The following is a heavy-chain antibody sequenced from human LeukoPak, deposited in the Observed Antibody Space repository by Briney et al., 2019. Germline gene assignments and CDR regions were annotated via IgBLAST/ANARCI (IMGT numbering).Heavy chain of an antibody. CDR3: AEIWEYQLPHLDY. Sequence: GGSLRLSCAASGFTFSSYGMHWVRQAPGKGLEWVAVISYDGSNKYYADSVKGRFTISRDNSKNTLYLQMNSLRAEDTAVYYCAEIWEYQLPHLDYWGQGTLVTVSS. CDR2: ISYDGSNK. J-gene: IGHJ4*02. CDR1: GFTFSSYG. V-gene: IGHV3-30*18. D-gene: IGHD2-2*01.